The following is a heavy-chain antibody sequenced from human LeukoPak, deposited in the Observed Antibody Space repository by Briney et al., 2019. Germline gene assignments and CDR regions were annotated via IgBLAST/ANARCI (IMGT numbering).Heavy chain of an antibody. J-gene: IGHJ4*02. CDR1: GGSFSGYY. V-gene: IGHV4-34*01. CDR3: ARRGSGKGQFDY. D-gene: IGHD6-19*01. Sequence: PSETLSLTRAVDGGSFSGYYWSWIRQPPGKGLEWIGEINHSGSTEYNPSLKSRVTISVDTSKNQFSLKLSSVTAADTAVYYCARRGSGKGQFDYWGQGTLVTVSS. CDR2: INHSGST.